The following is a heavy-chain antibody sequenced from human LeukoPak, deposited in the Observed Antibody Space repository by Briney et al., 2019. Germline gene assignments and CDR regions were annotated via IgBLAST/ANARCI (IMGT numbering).Heavy chain of an antibody. CDR1: GFTVSSNY. V-gene: IGHV3-53*01. CDR2: IYSGGST. CDR3: AKGRAGNYYYDSSDY. J-gene: IGHJ4*02. D-gene: IGHD3-22*01. Sequence: GRSLTLSCAAAGFTVSSNYMSWVRQAPGKGRGWVSVIYSGGSTYYAASVKGRFTSSRANSKNTLYLQMNSLRAEDTAVYYCAKGRAGNYYYDSSDYWGQGTLVTVSS.